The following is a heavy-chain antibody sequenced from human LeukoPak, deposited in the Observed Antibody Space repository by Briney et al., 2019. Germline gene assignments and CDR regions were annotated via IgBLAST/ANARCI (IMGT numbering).Heavy chain of an antibody. Sequence: KPSETLSLTCTVSGGSISSYYWSWIRQPPGKGLEWIGYIYYSGSTNYNPSLKSRVTISVDTSKNQFSLKLSSVTAADTAVYYCARGGYYDFWSGYQKDPYFDYWGQGTLVTVSS. CDR1: GGSISSYY. CDR2: IYYSGST. D-gene: IGHD3-3*01. V-gene: IGHV4-59*01. J-gene: IGHJ4*02. CDR3: ARGGYYDFWSGYQKDPYFDY.